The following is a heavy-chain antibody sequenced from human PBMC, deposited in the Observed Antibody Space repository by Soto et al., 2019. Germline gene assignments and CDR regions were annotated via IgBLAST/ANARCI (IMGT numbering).Heavy chain of an antibody. CDR1: GFTFSSYS. Sequence: EVQLVESGGGLVKPGGSLRLSCAASGFTFSSYSMNWVRQAPGKGLEWVSSISSSSSYIYYADSVKGRFTISRDNAKNSLYLQMNSLRAEDTAVYYCARDIEGATVVAPKPRRSGHDAFDIWGQGTMVTVSS. V-gene: IGHV3-21*01. J-gene: IGHJ3*02. D-gene: IGHD2-2*01. CDR2: ISSSSSYI. CDR3: ARDIEGATVVAPKPRRSGHDAFDI.